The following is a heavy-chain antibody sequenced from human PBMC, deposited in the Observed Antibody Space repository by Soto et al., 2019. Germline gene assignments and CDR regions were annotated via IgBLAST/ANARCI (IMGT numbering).Heavy chain of an antibody. V-gene: IGHV6-1*01. Sequence: SQSLSFTYAISGDSVSSGSAAWNWIRQSPSRGLEWLGRTYFRSRWSTEYAVSVRSRITITADTSKNQFSLQLNSVTPDDTAVYYCARDGPTTHYYLDYWGQGTPDTFSS. J-gene: IGHJ4*02. CDR2: TYFRSRWST. CDR1: GDSVSSGSAA. CDR3: ARDGPTTHYYLDY. D-gene: IGHD1-1*01.